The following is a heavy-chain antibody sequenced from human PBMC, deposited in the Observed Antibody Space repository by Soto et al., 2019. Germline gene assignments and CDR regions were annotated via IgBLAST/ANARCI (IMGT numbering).Heavy chain of an antibody. D-gene: IGHD6-13*01. V-gene: IGHV4-59*01. CDR1: GGSISPYY. CDR3: ARKGAAASYAHYYVDV. Sequence: SETLSLTCTVSGGSISPYYWSWIRQSPGKGLEWIGYVYYAGNTNYNPSLESRVTISVDASRNQFSLKLTSLTAADTAVYYCARKGAAASYAHYYVDVWGSGTTVTVSS. J-gene: IGHJ6*03. CDR2: VYYAGNT.